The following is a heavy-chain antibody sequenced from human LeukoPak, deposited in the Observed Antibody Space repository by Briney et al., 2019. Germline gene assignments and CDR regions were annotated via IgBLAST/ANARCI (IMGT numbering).Heavy chain of an antibody. CDR1: GFTFSSYT. D-gene: IGHD3-10*01. V-gene: IGHV3-30-3*01. Sequence: GGSLRLSCAASGFTFSSYTMHWVRQAPGKGLEWVAIISYDGIKKYYADSVKGRFTISRDISKSTLYLQMNTLRAEDSAVYYCASPLSMIRDGILDYWGQGTLVTVSS. CDR3: ASPLSMIRDGILDY. CDR2: ISYDGIKK. J-gene: IGHJ4*02.